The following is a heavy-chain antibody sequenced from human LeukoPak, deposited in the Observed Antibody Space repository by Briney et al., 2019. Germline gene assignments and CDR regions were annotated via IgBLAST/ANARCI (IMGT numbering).Heavy chain of an antibody. J-gene: IGHJ4*02. CDR1: GYTFTGYY. CDR2: INPNSGGT. D-gene: IGHD6-19*01. CDR3: ARDLYSSGWYIDY. Sequence: VASVKVSCKASGYTFTGYYMHWVRQAPGQGLEWMGWINPNSGGTNYAQKFQGRVTMTRDTSISTAYMELSSLRSEDTAVYYCARDLYSSGWYIDYWGQGTLVTVSS. V-gene: IGHV1-2*02.